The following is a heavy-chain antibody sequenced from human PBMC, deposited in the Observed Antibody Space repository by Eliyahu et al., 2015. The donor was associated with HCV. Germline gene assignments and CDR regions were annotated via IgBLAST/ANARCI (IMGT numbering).Heavy chain of an antibody. CDR2: ISGDTTTV. D-gene: IGHD2-21*01. V-gene: IGHV3-48*01. Sequence: EVQLVESGGGLVQPGGSLXLSCAASGFNFNYYIMNWVRPAPGEGAVGWVSYISGDTTTVYYADSVKGRFTISRDNAKNLLYLQMNSLRAEDTAVYYCARDSYAGWSGVVGYWGQGSLVTVSS. CDR3: ARDSYAGWSGVVGY. CDR1: GFNFNYYI. J-gene: IGHJ4*02.